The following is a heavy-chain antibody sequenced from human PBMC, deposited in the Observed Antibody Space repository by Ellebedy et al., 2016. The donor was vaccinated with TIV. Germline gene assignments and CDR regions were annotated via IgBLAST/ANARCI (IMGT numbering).Heavy chain of an antibody. CDR1: GYDFTSHG. V-gene: IGHV1-18*01. J-gene: IGHJ4*02. CDR2: ISANNGHT. Sequence: ASVKVSCXVYGYDFTSHGFSWVRQAPGQGLEWMGWISANNGHTNYAQKVQGRVTMTTDTSTNTAYMELRNLRHDDTALYYCAREGYSGTIAVGYWGQGTLVSVSS. D-gene: IGHD1-26*01. CDR3: AREGYSGTIAVGY.